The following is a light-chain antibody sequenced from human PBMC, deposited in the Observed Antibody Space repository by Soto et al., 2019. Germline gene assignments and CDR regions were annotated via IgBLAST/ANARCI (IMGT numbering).Light chain of an antibody. Sequence: ELVLTQSPGTLSLSPGARATLSCRASQSVSSSYLAWYQQKPGQAPRLLIYGASIRATGIPDRFSGSGSGTDFTLTISRLEPEDFAVYYCQHYGSSPWTFGQGTKVESK. CDR2: GAS. CDR3: QHYGSSPWT. CDR1: QSVSSSY. V-gene: IGKV3-20*01. J-gene: IGKJ1*01.